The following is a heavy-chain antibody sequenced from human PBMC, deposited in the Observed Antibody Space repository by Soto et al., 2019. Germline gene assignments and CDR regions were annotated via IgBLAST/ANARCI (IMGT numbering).Heavy chain of an antibody. CDR3: ARVQGGWYGSGTYKGMDV. J-gene: IGHJ6*02. CDR2: IWYDGSNK. V-gene: IGHV3-33*01. CDR1: GFTFSNYG. D-gene: IGHD3-10*01. Sequence: QVQLVESGGGVVQPGRSLRLSCAASGFTFSNYGMHWVRQAPGKGPEWVAVIWYDGSNKYYADSVKGRFTISRDNSKNTLYWEMNRLRAEDTAVYYCARVQGGWYGSGTYKGMDVWGQGTTVTVSS.